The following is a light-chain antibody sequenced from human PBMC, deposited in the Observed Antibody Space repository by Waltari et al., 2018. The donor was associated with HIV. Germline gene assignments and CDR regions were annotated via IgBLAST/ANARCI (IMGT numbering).Light chain of an antibody. J-gene: IGKJ2*01. CDR1: HTISSS. CDR2: QAS. CDR3: QQYDTFPYT. V-gene: IGKV1-5*01. Sequence: DIQMTQSPSTLSAYVGDRVPITCRASHTISSSLAWYQQRPGKAPNLLIYQASTLQGGVPSRFSGSGSGTDFTLTINRLQSDDFGTYYCQQYDTFPYTFGPGTNLEIK.